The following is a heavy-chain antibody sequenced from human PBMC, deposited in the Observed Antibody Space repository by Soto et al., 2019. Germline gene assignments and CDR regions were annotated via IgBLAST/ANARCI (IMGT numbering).Heavy chain of an antibody. CDR3: ARGGGVTATFDY. D-gene: IGHD5-18*01. CDR2: IYNTGST. V-gene: IGHV4-61*01. CDR1: GGSVSSGSYY. J-gene: IGHJ4*02. Sequence: NPSETLSLTCSVSGGSVSSGSYYWSWIRQPPGKGLEWIGYIYNTGSTNYNPSLKSRVTMSVDTSKNQFSLKLTSVTAADTAVYYCARGGGVTATFDYWGRGTLVTVSS.